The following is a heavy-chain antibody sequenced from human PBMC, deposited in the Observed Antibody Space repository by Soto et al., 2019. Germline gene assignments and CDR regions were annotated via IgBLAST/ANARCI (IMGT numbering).Heavy chain of an antibody. Sequence: GGSLRLSWAASGFTFSSYAMSWVRQAPGKGLEWVSAISGSGGSTYYADSVKGRFTISRDNSKNTLDLQMNSLRAEDTALYYCVKPAALWFGGLLEDYRGQGTLVTAPS. D-gene: IGHD3-10*01. CDR1: GFTFSSYA. CDR2: ISGSGGST. J-gene: IGHJ4*02. V-gene: IGHV3-23*01. CDR3: VKPAALWFGGLLEDY.